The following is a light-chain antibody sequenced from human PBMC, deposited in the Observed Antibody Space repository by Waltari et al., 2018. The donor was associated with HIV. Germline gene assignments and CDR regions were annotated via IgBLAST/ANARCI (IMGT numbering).Light chain of an antibody. CDR2: GAS. Sequence: EIVLTQSPGTLSLSPGERATLSCRASQSVTSIYLAWFQQKPGQAPRLLIYGASNRATGIPERFSGSGSGTEFTLTISRLEPEDFAVYYCQQYGTSPPYTFGQGTKLEI. CDR3: QQYGTSPPYT. CDR1: QSVTSIY. J-gene: IGKJ2*01. V-gene: IGKV3-20*01.